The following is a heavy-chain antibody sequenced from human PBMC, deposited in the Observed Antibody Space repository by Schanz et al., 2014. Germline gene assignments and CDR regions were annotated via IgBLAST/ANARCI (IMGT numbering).Heavy chain of an antibody. CDR1: GDSITSNRW. CDR3: ASFVPRGYYFDY. J-gene: IGHJ4*02. D-gene: IGHD3-10*01. Sequence: QVQLQESGPGLVKPSGTLSLTCAVSGDSITSNRWWSWVRQPPGKGLEWIGEIYHSGRTNYDPSLKSRVTISGDTSKNQFSLRLSSVTAADTAVYFCASFVPRGYYFDYWGQGTLVTVSS. CDR2: IYHSGRT. V-gene: IGHV4-4*02.